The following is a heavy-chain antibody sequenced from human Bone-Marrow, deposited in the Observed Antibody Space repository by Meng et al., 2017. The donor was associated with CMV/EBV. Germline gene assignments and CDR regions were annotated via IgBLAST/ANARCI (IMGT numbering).Heavy chain of an antibody. Sequence: GGSLRLSCVASGFAFSDSYMSWIRQAPGKGLEWISYIANSGSTIYYADSVKGRFTISRDNAKNSLYLQMNSLRAEDTAVYYCARGLDSSGWYYYYYGMDVWGQGTTVTVSS. V-gene: IGHV3-11*04. CDR2: IANSGSTI. CDR1: GFAFSDSY. CDR3: ARGLDSSGWYYYYYGMDV. D-gene: IGHD6-19*01. J-gene: IGHJ6*02.